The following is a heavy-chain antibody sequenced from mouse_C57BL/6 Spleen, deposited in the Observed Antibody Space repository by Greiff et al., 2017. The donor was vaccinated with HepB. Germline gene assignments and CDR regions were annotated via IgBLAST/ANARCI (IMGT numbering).Heavy chain of an antibody. D-gene: IGHD2-2*01. J-gene: IGHJ4*01. CDR3: AIYDGYGVGAMDY. CDR1: GYSITSGYY. Sequence: EVQLQESGPGLVKPSQSLSLTCSVTGYSITSGYYWNWIRQFPGNKLEWMGYISYDGSNNYNPSLKNRISITRDTSKNQFFLKLNSVTTEDTATYYCAIYDGYGVGAMDYWGQGTSVTVSS. V-gene: IGHV3-6*01. CDR2: ISYDGSN.